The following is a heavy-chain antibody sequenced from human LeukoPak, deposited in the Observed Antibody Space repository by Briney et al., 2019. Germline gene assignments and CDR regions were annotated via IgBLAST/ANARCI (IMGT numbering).Heavy chain of an antibody. CDR1: GFSVSSNY. V-gene: IGHV3-66*01. CDR2: IYTGGNT. CDR3: ARGRVRGVPDAFDI. J-gene: IGHJ3*02. Sequence: GGSLRLSCAASGFSVSSNYMRWVRQAPGKGLEWVSVIYTGGNTYYADSVKGRFTTFRDNSKNTLYLQMNSLRAEDTAEYYCARGRVRGVPDAFDIWGQGTMVTVSS. D-gene: IGHD3-10*01.